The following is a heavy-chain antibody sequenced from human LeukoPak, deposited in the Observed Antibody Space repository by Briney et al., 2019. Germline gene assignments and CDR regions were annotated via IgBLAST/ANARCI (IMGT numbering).Heavy chain of an antibody. CDR3: AKDLIYEYVWGRYSGLDV. J-gene: IGHJ6*02. V-gene: IGHV3-23*01. D-gene: IGHD3-16*01. Sequence: GGSLRLSCEASGFSFSAHAMSWVRQTPGKGLEWVSGFSGSDAYYADSVKGRFTISRDNSRNTLELQMNSLRPEDTAVYYCAKDLIYEYVWGRYSGLDVWGRGTTVTVSS. CDR2: FSGSDA. CDR1: GFSFSAHA.